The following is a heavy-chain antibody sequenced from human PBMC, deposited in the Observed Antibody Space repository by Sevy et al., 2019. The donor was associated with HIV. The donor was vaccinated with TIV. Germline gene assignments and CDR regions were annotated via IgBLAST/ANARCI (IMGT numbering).Heavy chain of an antibody. CDR2: FDPEDRET. Sequence: ASVKVSCKVSGYTLTDLSIHWVRQAPGKGLEWMGRFDPEDRETIYAQKFQGRFTMTEDTSRDTAYMELNSLRSEDTAVYYCATTREYYSDNTRYFDHWGQGTLVTVSS. V-gene: IGHV1-24*01. CDR3: ATTREYYSDNTRYFDH. J-gene: IGHJ4*02. CDR1: GYTLTDLS. D-gene: IGHD3-22*01.